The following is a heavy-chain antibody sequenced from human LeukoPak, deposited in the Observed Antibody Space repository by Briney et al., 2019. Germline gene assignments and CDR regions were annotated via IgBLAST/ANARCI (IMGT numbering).Heavy chain of an antibody. J-gene: IGHJ6*02. Sequence: SETLSLTCTVSGGSISSGSYYWSWIRQPAGKGLEWIGRIYTSGSTNYNPSLKSRVTISVDTSKNQFSLKLSSVTAADTAVYYCAKEGNFGSGHYGMDVWGQGPRSPSP. D-gene: IGHD3-3*01. CDR2: IYTSGST. CDR1: GGSISSGSYY. V-gene: IGHV4-61*02. CDR3: AKEGNFGSGHYGMDV.